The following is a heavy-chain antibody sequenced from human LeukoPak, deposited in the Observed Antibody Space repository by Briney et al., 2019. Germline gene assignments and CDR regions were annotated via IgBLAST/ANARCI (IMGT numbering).Heavy chain of an antibody. D-gene: IGHD2-2*01. CDR2: ISSSSSTI. CDR1: GFTFSSYS. Sequence: GGSLRLSCAASGFTFSSYSMNWVRQAPGKGLEWVSYISSSSSTIYYADSVKGRFTFSRDNAKNSLYLQMNSLRAEDTAVYYCAKVPLSEVVPAAIGYWGQGTLVTVSS. J-gene: IGHJ4*02. V-gene: IGHV3-48*01. CDR3: AKVPLSEVVPAAIGY.